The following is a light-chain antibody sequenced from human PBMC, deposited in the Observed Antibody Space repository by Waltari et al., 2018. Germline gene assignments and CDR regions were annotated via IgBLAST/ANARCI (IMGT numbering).Light chain of an antibody. CDR2: KAS. Sequence: DIQLPQSPSTLSVSVGDRVTITYRANQGISCWLAWYQQKPGKAPELLIYKASSLESGVPSRISGSGSGTEVALTISRLQPDDFATYGCQKYNSDSLTFGGGTKVEIK. V-gene: IGKV1-5*03. J-gene: IGKJ4*02. CDR1: QGISCW. CDR3: QKYNSDSLT.